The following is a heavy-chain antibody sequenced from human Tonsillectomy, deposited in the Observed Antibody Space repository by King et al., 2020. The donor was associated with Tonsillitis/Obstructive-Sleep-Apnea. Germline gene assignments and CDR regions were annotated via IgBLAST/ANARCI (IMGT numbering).Heavy chain of an antibody. Sequence: VQLQQWGAGLLKPSETLSLTCAVYGGSFSDYYWSWIRQPPGKGLEWIGKINHSGRTNYNPSLKSRVTISLDTSKNQFSLELNSVTAADTAVYYCASLLNYDFTYWGQGTLVTVSS. CDR3: ASLLNYDFTY. J-gene: IGHJ4*02. D-gene: IGHD1-7*01. CDR1: GGSFSDYY. V-gene: IGHV4-34*01. CDR2: INHSGRT.